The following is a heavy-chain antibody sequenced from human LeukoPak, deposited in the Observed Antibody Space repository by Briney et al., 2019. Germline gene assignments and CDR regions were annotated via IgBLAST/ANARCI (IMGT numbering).Heavy chain of an antibody. V-gene: IGHV1-2*02. Sequence: ASVKVSCKASGYTFTGYYMHWVRQAPGQGLELMGSINPNSGGTNYAQKFQGRVTMTRDTSISTAYMELSRLRSGDTAVYYCARDPLVGATPYNWFDPWGQGTLVTVSS. CDR3: ARDPLVGATPYNWFDP. J-gene: IGHJ5*02. CDR1: GYTFTGYY. CDR2: INPNSGGT. D-gene: IGHD1-26*01.